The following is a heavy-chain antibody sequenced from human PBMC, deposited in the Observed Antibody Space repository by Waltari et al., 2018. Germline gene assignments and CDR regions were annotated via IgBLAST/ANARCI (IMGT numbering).Heavy chain of an antibody. CDR1: GFTFSSNW. CDR3: AGDKY. J-gene: IGHJ4*02. Sequence: EVQLVESGGGLVQPGGSLRLSCAASGFTFSSNWMTWVRQERGKGLEEVANINQDGSKKDYVDSVKGRFTISRDNAKNSLYLQMNSLRAEDTAVYYCAGDKYWGQGTLVTVSS. CDR2: INQDGSKK. V-gene: IGHV3-7*01.